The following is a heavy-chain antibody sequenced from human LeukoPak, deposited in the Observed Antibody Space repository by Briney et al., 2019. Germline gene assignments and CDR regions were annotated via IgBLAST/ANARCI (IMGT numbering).Heavy chain of an antibody. J-gene: IGHJ4*02. V-gene: IGHV4-39*01. CDR2: IYYSGST. Sequence: SETLSLTCTVSGGSISSSSYYWGWIRQPPGRSLEWIGSIYYSGSTYYNPSLKSRVTISVDTSKNQFSLKLSSVTAADTAVYYCARLYSGSHSGGYWGQGTLVTVSS. D-gene: IGHD1-26*01. CDR3: ARLYSGSHSGGY. CDR1: GGSISSSSYY.